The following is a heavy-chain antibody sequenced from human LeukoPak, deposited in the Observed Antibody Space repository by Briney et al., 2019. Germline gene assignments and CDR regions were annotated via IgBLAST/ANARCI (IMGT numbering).Heavy chain of an antibody. CDR2: FDPEDGET. CDR1: GYTLTELS. Sequence: ASVKVSCKVSGYTLTELSMHWVRQAPGKGLEWMGGFDPEDGETIYAQKFQGRVTITRDTSASTAYMELSSLRSEDTAVYYCARAPPITMTYYFDYWGQGTLVTVSS. V-gene: IGHV1-24*01. J-gene: IGHJ4*02. CDR3: ARAPPITMTYYFDY. D-gene: IGHD3-22*01.